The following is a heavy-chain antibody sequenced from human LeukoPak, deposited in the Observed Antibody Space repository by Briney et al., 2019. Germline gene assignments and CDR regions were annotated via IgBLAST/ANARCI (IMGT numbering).Heavy chain of an antibody. J-gene: IGHJ5*02. D-gene: IGHD3-10*01. CDR1: GYTFTSYD. CDR2: MNPNSGNT. V-gene: IGHV1-8*01. Sequence: GASVKVSCKASGYTFTSYDINWVRQATGQGLEWMGWMNPNSGNTGYAQKFQGRVTMTRNTSISTAYMELSSLRSEDTAVYYCARVGIVVWGVIMYNWFDPWGQGTLVTVSS. CDR3: ARVGIVVWGVIMYNWFDP.